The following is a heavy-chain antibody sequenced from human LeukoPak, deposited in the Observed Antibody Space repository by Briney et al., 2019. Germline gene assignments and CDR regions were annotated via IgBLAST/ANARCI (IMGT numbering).Heavy chain of an antibody. V-gene: IGHV3-9*01. D-gene: IGHD6-13*01. CDR3: AKDIFPYSSRGFYAFDI. CDR2: ISWNSGSI. J-gene: IGHJ3*02. Sequence: GGSLRLSCAASGFTFDDYAMHWVRQAPGKGLEWVSGISWNSGSIDYADSVKGRFTISRDNAKNSLYLQMNSLRAEDTALYYCAKDIFPYSSRGFYAFDIWGQGTMVTVSS. CDR1: GFTFDDYA.